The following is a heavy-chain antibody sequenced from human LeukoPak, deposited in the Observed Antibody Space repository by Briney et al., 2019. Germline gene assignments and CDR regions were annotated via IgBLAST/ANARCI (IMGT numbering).Heavy chain of an antibody. CDR3: VRDLGGRSGH. D-gene: IGHD1-26*01. CDR2: ISYDGRDQ. Sequence: GRSLRLSCVASGFSLRGYAMHWVRQAPGKGGLGWVTMISYDGRDQYYADSVKGRSTIFRDNAKNTLYLQMNSLRAEDTAVYYCVRDLGGRSGHWGQGTLVTVSS. V-gene: IGHV3-30-3*01. CDR1: GFSLRGYA. J-gene: IGHJ4*02.